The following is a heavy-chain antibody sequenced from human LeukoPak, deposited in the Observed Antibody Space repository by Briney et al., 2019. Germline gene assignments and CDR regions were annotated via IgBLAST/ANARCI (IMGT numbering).Heavy chain of an antibody. D-gene: IGHD2-2*01. Sequence: GGSLRLSCTASGFIFSSYNMHWVRQAPGKGLEWVSAISGSGGSTYYADSVKGRFTISRDNSKNTLYLQMNSLRAEDTAVYYCAKPHDVVVPAANDYWGQGTLVTVSS. CDR3: AKPHDVVVPAANDY. J-gene: IGHJ4*02. CDR2: ISGSGGST. CDR1: GFIFSSYN. V-gene: IGHV3-23*01.